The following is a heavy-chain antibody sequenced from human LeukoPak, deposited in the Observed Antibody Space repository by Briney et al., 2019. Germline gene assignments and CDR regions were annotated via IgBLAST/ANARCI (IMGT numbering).Heavy chain of an antibody. CDR3: AKDGLGGFGDYMDV. V-gene: IGHV3-48*03. CDR1: GFTFSSYE. CDR2: ISSSGSTI. Sequence: PGGSLRLSCAASGFTFSSYEMNWVRQAPGKGLEWVSYISSSGSTIYYADSVKGRFTISRDNSKNTLYLQMNSLRAEDTAVYYCAKDGLGGFGDYMDVWGKGTTVTISS. D-gene: IGHD3-10*01. J-gene: IGHJ6*03.